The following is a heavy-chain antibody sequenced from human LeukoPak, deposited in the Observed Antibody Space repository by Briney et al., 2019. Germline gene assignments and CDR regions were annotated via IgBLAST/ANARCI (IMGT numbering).Heavy chain of an antibody. D-gene: IGHD2-2*02. Sequence: PGGSLRLSCAASGFTFSSFWMTWVRQAPGKGLEWVANIMHDGSDKYYVDSVKGRFAISRDNAKNSLYLQMNSLRAEDTAVYYCARGGLYCSGTSCYKETDYWGQGTLVTVSS. J-gene: IGHJ4*02. V-gene: IGHV3-7*01. CDR1: GFTFSSFW. CDR2: IMHDGSDK. CDR3: ARGGLYCSGTSCYKETDY.